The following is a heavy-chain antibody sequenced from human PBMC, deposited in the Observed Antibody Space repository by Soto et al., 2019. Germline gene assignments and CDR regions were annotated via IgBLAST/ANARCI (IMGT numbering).Heavy chain of an antibody. CDR1: GGSISSGDYY. J-gene: IGHJ5*02. CDR3: ARYQLIDWFDP. V-gene: IGHV4-30-4*01. D-gene: IGHD2-2*01. CDR2: IFYSGST. Sequence: SETLSLTCTVSGGSISSGDYYWSWIHQPPGKGLEWIGYIFYSGSTYYNPSLKSRVTISVDTSKNQFSLKLSSVTAADTAVYYCARYQLIDWFDPWGQGTLVTVSS.